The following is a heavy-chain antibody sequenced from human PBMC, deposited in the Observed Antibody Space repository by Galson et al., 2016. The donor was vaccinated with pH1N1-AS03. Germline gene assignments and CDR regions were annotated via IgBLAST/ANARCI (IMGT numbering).Heavy chain of an antibody. CDR3: ARVSAGLTGYYYAMDV. Sequence: SVKVSCKASGDSFSSYAFTWVRLAPGQGLEWMGIINPSDGNTNYAQRFQGRVTMTRDTSTSTVYMELSSLRSDDTAVYYCARVSAGLTGYYYAMDVWGQGTTVTVSS. CDR1: GDSFSSYA. V-gene: IGHV1-46*01. J-gene: IGHJ6*02. D-gene: IGHD4/OR15-4a*01. CDR2: INPSDGNT.